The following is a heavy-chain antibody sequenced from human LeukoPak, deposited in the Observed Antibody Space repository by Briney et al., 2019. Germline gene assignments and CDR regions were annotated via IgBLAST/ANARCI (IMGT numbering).Heavy chain of an antibody. Sequence: GGSLRLSCAASGFTFSSYGMHWVRQAPGKGLEWVAFIRFDGINKYYADSVKGRFTISRDNARNSLYLQMNSLRAEDTAVYYCARGKSNYGDYVDYWGQGTLVTVSS. CDR3: ARGKSNYGDYVDY. D-gene: IGHD4-17*01. CDR2: IRFDGINK. CDR1: GFTFSSYG. V-gene: IGHV3-30*02. J-gene: IGHJ4*02.